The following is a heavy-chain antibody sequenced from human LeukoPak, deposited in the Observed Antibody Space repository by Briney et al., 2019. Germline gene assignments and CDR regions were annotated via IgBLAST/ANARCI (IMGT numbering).Heavy chain of an antibody. CDR1: GYTFTGYY. Sequence: GASVKVSCKASGYTFTGYYMHWVRQAPGQGLEWMGWINPNSGGTNCAQKFQGRVTMTRDTSISTAYMELSRLRSDDTAVYYCARLMVRGVIITPLDYWGQGTLVTVSS. V-gene: IGHV1-2*02. CDR2: INPNSGGT. CDR3: ARLMVRGVIITPLDY. J-gene: IGHJ4*02. D-gene: IGHD3-10*01.